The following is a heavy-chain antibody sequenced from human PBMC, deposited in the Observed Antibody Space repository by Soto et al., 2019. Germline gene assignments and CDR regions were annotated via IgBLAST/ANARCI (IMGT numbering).Heavy chain of an antibody. CDR3: AKDRKYYDILTGYNDY. Sequence: HPGGSLRLSCAASGFTFSSYAMSWVRQAPGKGLEWVSAISGSGGSTYYADSVKGRFTISRDNSKNTLYLQMNSLRAEDTAVYYCAKDRKYYDILTGYNDYWGQGTLVTVSS. CDR2: ISGSGGST. J-gene: IGHJ4*02. V-gene: IGHV3-23*01. CDR1: GFTFSSYA. D-gene: IGHD3-9*01.